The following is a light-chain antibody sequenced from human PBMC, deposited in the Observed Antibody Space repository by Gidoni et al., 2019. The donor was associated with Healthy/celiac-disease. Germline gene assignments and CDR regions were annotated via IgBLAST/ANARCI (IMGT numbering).Light chain of an antibody. CDR3: QSYDSSLSVYVV. CDR2: SNS. V-gene: IGLV1-40*01. CDR1: SSNIGAGYD. J-gene: IGLJ2*01. Sequence: QSVLTQPPSVPGAPGQRVTISCTGSSSNIGAGYDVHWYQQLPGTAPKLLIYSNSNRPSGVPDRFSGSKSGTSASLAITGLQAEDEADYYCQSYDSSLSVYVVFGGGTKLTVL.